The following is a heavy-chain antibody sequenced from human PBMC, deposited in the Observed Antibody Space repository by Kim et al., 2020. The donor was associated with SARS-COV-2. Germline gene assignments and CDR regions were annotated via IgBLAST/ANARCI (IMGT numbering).Heavy chain of an antibody. V-gene: IGHV6-1*01. Sequence: VSVKSRIIIYPDTSKNQVSLQLNSVTPEDTAVYYCARRQGVSGSPGAFDIWGQGTMVTVSS. D-gene: IGHD3-10*01. CDR3: ARRQGVSGSPGAFDI. J-gene: IGHJ3*02.